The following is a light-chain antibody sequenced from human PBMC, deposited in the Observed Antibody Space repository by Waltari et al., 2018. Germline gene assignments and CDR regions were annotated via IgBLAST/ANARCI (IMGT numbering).Light chain of an antibody. V-gene: IGKV4-1*01. J-gene: IGKJ5*01. CDR3: QQYYSTIT. CDR1: QSVLYNSNNKNY. Sequence: DIVMTQSPDSLAVSLGERATINCKSSQSVLYNSNNKNYLAWYQQKPGQPPQLLIYWASTRESGVPDRFSGSGSGTDFTLTIGSLQAEDVAVYYCQQYYSTITFGQGTRLEIK. CDR2: WAS.